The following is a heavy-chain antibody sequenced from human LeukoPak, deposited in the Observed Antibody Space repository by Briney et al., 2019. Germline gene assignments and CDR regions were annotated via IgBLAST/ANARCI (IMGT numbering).Heavy chain of an antibody. CDR3: ARKTAAGYFSAFDI. Sequence: GASVKVSCKASGYTFTSYAMNWVRQAPGQGLEWMGWINTNTGNPTYAQGFTGRFVFSLDTSVSTAYLQISSLKAEDTAVYYCARKTAAGYFSAFDIWGQGTMVTVSS. CDR2: INTNTGNP. D-gene: IGHD6-13*01. J-gene: IGHJ3*02. CDR1: GYTFTSYA. V-gene: IGHV7-4-1*02.